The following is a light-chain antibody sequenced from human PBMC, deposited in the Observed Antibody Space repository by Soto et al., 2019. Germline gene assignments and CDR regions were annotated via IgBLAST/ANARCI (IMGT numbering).Light chain of an antibody. V-gene: IGLV1-44*01. J-gene: IGLJ2*01. CDR1: SSDIGSNP. CDR3: SAWDDSIYGPV. CDR2: RDN. Sequence: QSVLTQPPSASGTPRQRVAISCSGGSSDIGSNPVNWYLHLPGAAPKLLIYRDNQRPSGVPDRFSGSKSGTSASLTISGLQSEDEADYFCSAWDDSIYGPVFGGGTKVTVL.